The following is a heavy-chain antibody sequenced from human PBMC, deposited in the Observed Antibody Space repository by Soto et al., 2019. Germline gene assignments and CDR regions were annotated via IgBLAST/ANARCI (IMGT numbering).Heavy chain of an antibody. CDR2: IYYSGST. V-gene: IGHV4-30-4*01. J-gene: IGHJ4*02. Sequence: PSETLSLTCTVSGGSISSGYYYWSWIRQPPGKGLEWIGYIYYSGSTYYNPSLKSRVTISVDTSKNQFSLKLSSVTAADTAVFYCARVSEYSSLYFAYWGQGTLVTVSS. CDR1: GGSISSGYYY. D-gene: IGHD6-6*01. CDR3: ARVSEYSSLYFAY.